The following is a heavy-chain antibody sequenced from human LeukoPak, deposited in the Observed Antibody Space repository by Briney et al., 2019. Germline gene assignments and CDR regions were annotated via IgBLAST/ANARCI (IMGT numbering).Heavy chain of an antibody. D-gene: IGHD3-22*01. J-gene: IGHJ4*02. CDR1: GYTLTDYY. CDR2: INPNSGGT. CDR3: ARVGYYESSGYYEY. Sequence: ASVTVSCKASGYTLTDYYMHWVRQAPGQGLEWMGRINPNSGGTNYAQKFQGRVTMTRDTSISTVYMELSRLRSDDTAVYYCARVGYYESSGYYEYWGQGTLVTVSS. V-gene: IGHV1-2*06.